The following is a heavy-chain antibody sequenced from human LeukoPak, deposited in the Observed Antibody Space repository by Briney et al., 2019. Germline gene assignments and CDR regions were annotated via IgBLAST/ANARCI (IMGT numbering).Heavy chain of an antibody. J-gene: IGHJ4*02. CDR3: ARLTLTYGDYLAPDY. D-gene: IGHD4-17*01. CDR1: GGTFSSYA. Sequence: SVKVSCKASGGTFSSYAISWVRQAPGQGLEWMGRIIPILGIANYAQKFQGRVTITADKSTSTAYMELSSLRSEDTAVYYCARLTLTYGDYLAPDYWGQGTLVTVSS. V-gene: IGHV1-69*04. CDR2: IIPILGIA.